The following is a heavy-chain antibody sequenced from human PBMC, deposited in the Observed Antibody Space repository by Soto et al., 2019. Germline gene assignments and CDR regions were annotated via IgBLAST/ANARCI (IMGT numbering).Heavy chain of an antibody. V-gene: IGHV3-30-3*01. Sequence: GGSLRLSCAASGFTFSSYAMHWVRQAPGKGLEWVAVISYDGSNEYYADSVKGRFTISRDNSKNTLYLQMNSLRAEDTAVYYCARAGPVRGVIITNYYYYYGMDVWGQGTTVTVSS. D-gene: IGHD3-10*02. CDR2: ISYDGSNE. J-gene: IGHJ6*02. CDR1: GFTFSSYA. CDR3: ARAGPVRGVIITNYYYYYGMDV.